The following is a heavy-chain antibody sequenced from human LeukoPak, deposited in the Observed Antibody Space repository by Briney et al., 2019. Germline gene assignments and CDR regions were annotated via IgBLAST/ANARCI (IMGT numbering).Heavy chain of an antibody. CDR3: AKDPYGTRYFDY. CDR1: GFTFSSHA. CDR2: LSGSGYNT. D-gene: IGHD2-2*01. V-gene: IGHV3-23*01. Sequence: GGSLRLSCAASGFTFSSHALSWVRQAPGKGLEWVSSLSGSGYNTYYADSVKGRFTISRNNSKNTVNLQMNSLRAEDTAVYYCAKDPYGTRYFDYWGQGTLVTVSS. J-gene: IGHJ4*02.